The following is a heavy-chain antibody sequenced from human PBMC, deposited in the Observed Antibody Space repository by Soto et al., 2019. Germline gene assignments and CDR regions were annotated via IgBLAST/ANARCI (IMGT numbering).Heavy chain of an antibody. CDR1: GFSVSSNY. V-gene: IGHV3-66*01. Sequence: PGGSLRLSCAASGFSVSSNYMGWVRQAPGKGLEWVSVIYSGGSTYYADSVKGRFTISRDISKNTLYLQMNSLRAEDTAVYYCAREGTAYSNYGALMYWGQGTLVTVSS. CDR2: IYSGGST. CDR3: AREGTAYSNYGALMY. D-gene: IGHD4-4*01. J-gene: IGHJ4*02.